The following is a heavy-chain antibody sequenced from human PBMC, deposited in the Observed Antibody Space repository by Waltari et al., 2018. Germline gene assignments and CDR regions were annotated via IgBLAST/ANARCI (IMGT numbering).Heavy chain of an antibody. V-gene: IGHV3-53*02. J-gene: IGHJ6*02. CDR1: GLSVSSNY. CDR3: ARVWRNYHYYGMDV. D-gene: IGHD3-16*01. Sequence: EVQLVETGGGLTQPGGSLRLSCAASGLSVSSNYISWVRQAPGRGREWVSTIYDGGSSYYADSVKGRLTISRDNSKNTVYLQMNSLRVDDTAVYYCARVWRNYHYYGMDVWGQGTTVTVSS. CDR2: IYDGGSS.